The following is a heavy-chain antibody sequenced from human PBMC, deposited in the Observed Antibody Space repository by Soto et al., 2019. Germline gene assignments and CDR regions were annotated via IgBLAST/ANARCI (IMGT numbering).Heavy chain of an antibody. CDR2: IWYDGSNK. V-gene: IGHV3-33*01. CDR1: GFTFSSYG. J-gene: IGHJ6*02. Sequence: PGGSLRLSCAASGFTFSSYGMHWVRQAPGKGLEWVAVIWYDGSNKYYADSVKGRFTISRDNSKNTLYLQMNSLRAEDTAVYYCARDSYCGGDCYSKIGYYYGMDVWGQGTTVTV. D-gene: IGHD2-21*02. CDR3: ARDSYCGGDCYSKIGYYYGMDV.